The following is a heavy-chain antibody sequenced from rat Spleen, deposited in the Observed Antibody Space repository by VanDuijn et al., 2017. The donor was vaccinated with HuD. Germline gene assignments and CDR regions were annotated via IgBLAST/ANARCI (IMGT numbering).Heavy chain of an antibody. J-gene: IGHJ2*01. CDR1: GFTFSDYD. V-gene: IGHV5-20*01. Sequence: EVQLVESGGGLVQPGRSMKLSCVASGFTFSDYDMAWVRQAPTKGLEWVASIGYDGGSTYYRDSVKGRFTISRDNAKSSLYLQMDSLRSEDTATYYCATDYYSSWDDYWGQGVMVTVSS. CDR3: ATDYYSSWDDY. D-gene: IGHD1-2*01. CDR2: IGYDGGST.